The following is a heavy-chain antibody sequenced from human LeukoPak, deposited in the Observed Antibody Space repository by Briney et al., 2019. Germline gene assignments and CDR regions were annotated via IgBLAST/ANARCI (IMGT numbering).Heavy chain of an antibody. CDR3: AREFEGSASGAGC. V-gene: IGHV3-21*01. CDR1: GFTFSRYS. J-gene: IGHJ4*02. CDR2: MSSSSGLI. Sequence: GGSLRLSCAASGFTFSRYSMNWVRQAPGKGLEWVSSMSSSSGLIYYADSVKGRFTVSRDNAKKSLYLQMNSLRAEDTAVYYCAREFEGSASGAGCWGQGTLVTVSS. D-gene: IGHD1-26*01.